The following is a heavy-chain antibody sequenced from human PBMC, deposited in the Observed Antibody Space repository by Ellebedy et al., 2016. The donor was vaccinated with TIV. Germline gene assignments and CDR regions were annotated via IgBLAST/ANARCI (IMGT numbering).Heavy chain of an antibody. CDR3: AKGGHYRDSSGNDY. V-gene: IGHV3-23*01. CDR1: GITFSNYA. Sequence: GESLKISCAASGITFSNYAMSWVRQAPGEGLEWVSTISASGGSTFHADSVKGRFAISRDNSKNTLFLQMSSLRAEDTAVYYCAKGGHYRDSSGNDYWGQGTLVTVSS. D-gene: IGHD3-22*01. J-gene: IGHJ4*02. CDR2: ISASGGST.